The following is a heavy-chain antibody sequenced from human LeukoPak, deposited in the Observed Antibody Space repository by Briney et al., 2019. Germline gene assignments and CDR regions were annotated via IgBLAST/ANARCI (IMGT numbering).Heavy chain of an antibody. CDR3: AKQGGSGWNYYYGMDV. CDR2: ISYDGSNK. Sequence: GRSLRLSCAASGFTFSSYGMHWVRQAPGKGLEWVAVISYDGSNKYYADSVNGRFTISRDNSKNTVYLQMNSLRAEDTAVYYCAKQGGSGWNYYYGMDVWGKGTTVTVSS. V-gene: IGHV3-30*18. D-gene: IGHD6-19*01. CDR1: GFTFSSYG. J-gene: IGHJ6*04.